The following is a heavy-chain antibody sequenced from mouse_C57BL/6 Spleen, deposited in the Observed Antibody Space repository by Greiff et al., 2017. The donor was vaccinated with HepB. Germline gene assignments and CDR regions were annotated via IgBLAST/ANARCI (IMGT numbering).Heavy chain of an antibody. Sequence: VQLQQSGAELVKPGASVKLSCTASGFNIKDYYMHWVKQRTEQGLEWIGRSDPEDGETKYAPKFQGKATITADPSSNTAYLQLSSLTSEDTAVYYCARRGLGYYGKGYYAMDYWGQGTSVTVYS. CDR3: ARRGLGYYGKGYYAMDY. V-gene: IGHV14-2*01. D-gene: IGHD2-1*01. CDR1: GFNIKDYY. J-gene: IGHJ4*01. CDR2: SDPEDGET.